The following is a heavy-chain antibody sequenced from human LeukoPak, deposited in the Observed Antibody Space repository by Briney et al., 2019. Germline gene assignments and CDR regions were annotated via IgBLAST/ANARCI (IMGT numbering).Heavy chain of an antibody. CDR2: IIPIFGSA. D-gene: IGHD6-13*01. CDR1: GYTFTSYY. CDR3: ATGGIIAAAHNWFDP. J-gene: IGHJ5*02. Sequence: ASVKVSCKASGYTFTSYYMHWVRQAPGQGLEWMGGIIPIFGSANYAQKFQGRVTITADESTSTAYMELSSLRSEDTAVYYCATGGIIAAAHNWFDPWGQGTLVTVSS. V-gene: IGHV1-69*13.